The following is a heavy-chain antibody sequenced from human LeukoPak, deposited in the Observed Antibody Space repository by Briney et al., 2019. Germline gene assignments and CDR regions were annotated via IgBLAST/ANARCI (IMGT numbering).Heavy chain of an antibody. V-gene: IGHV3-7*01. CDR1: GFTFSSYW. Sequence: GGSLRLSCAASGFTFSSYWMSWVRQSPGKGLEWVANIKQDGSEKYYVDSVKGRFTISRDNAKNSLYLQMNSLRAEDTAVYYCARARFYYDSSDDAFDIWGQGTMVTVSS. CDR2: IKQDGSEK. CDR3: ARARFYYDSSDDAFDI. D-gene: IGHD3-22*01. J-gene: IGHJ3*02.